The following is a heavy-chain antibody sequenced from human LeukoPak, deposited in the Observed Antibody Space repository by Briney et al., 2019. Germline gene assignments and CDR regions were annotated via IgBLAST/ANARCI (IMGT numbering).Heavy chain of an antibody. D-gene: IGHD2-8*02. CDR1: GGSFSGYY. V-gene: IGHV4-34*01. CDR3: ARVVGKSTGHNPSTGGAFDI. J-gene: IGHJ3*02. Sequence: SETLSLTCAVSGGSFSGYYWSWIRQPPGKGLEWIGEINHSGSTNYNPSLKSRVTISVDTSKNQFSLKLSSVTAADTAVYYCARVVGKSTGHNPSTGGAFDIWGQGTMVTVSS. CDR2: INHSGST.